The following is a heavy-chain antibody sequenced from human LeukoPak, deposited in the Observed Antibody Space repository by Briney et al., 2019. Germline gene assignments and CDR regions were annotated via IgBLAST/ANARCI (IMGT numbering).Heavy chain of an antibody. D-gene: IGHD3-16*01. V-gene: IGHV3-7*03. CDR1: GFTFSSYW. J-gene: IGHJ6*02. CDR3: ARGGGLDV. CDR2: INHNGNVN. Sequence: PGGSLRLSCAASGFTFSSYWMNGARQAPGKGLEWVASINHNGNVNYYVDSVKGRFTISRDNAKNSLYLQMSNLRAEDTAVYFCARGGGLDVWGQGPRSPSP.